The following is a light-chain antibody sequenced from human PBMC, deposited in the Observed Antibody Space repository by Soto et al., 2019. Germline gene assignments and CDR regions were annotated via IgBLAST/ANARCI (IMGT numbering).Light chain of an antibody. V-gene: IGKV1-27*01. CDR2: AAS. Sequence: DIQMTQSPSSLSASVGDRVTITCRASQGISNYLAWYQQKPGTVPKLLIYAASTLQSGVPSRFSGSGSGTDFTLTISSLQPEDVATYYCQQYDNWPPYTFGPGTQLEI. J-gene: IGKJ2*01. CDR3: QQYDNWPPYT. CDR1: QGISNY.